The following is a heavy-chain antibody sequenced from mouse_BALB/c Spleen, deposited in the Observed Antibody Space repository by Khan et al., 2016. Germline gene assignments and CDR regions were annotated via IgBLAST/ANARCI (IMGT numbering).Heavy chain of an antibody. CDR1: EFTFNTNA. V-gene: IGHV10S3*01. J-gene: IGHJ3*01. CDR3: VRDTPFAY. CDR2: IRSKSNNYAT. Sequence: EVQLVETGGGLVQPRGSLKLSCAASEFTFNTNAMNWVRQAPGKGLEWVSRIRSKSNNYATYYADSVKDRFTISRDDSQSMLYLQMNNLKTEDTAMYYCVRDTPFAYWGQGTLVTVSA.